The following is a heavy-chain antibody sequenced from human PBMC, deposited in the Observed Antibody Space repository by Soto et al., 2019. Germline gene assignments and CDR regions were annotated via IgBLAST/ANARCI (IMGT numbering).Heavy chain of an antibody. V-gene: IGHV4-59*01. CDR1: GGSISSYY. J-gene: IGHJ6*03. Sequence: SETQSLTCTVSGGSISSYYWSWIRQPPGKGLEWIGYIYYSGSTNCNPSLKSRVTISVDTSKNQFSLKLSSVTAADTAVYYCARARYCSGGSCYSPWYYYYYMDVWGKGTTVTVSS. CDR3: ARARYCSGGSCYSPWYYYYYMDV. D-gene: IGHD2-15*01. CDR2: IYYSGST.